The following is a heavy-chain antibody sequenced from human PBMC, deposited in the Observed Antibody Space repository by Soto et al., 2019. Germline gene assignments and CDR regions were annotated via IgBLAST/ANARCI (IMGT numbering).Heavy chain of an antibody. D-gene: IGHD3-22*01. CDR1: GFTFSSYA. J-gene: IGHJ3*02. CDR2: ISGSGGST. CDR3: LPATYYYDSSGHDAFDI. Sequence: EVQLLESGGGLVQPGGSLRLSCAASGFTFSSYAMSWVRQAPGKGLEWVSAISGSGGSTYYADSVKGRFTISRDNSKNTLYLQMNSLRAEDTAVYYSLPATYYYDSSGHDAFDIWGQGTMVTVSS. V-gene: IGHV3-23*01.